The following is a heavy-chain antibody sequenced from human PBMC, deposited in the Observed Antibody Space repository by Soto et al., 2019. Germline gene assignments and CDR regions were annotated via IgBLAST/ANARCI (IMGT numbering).Heavy chain of an antibody. Sequence: EVQLVESGGGLVKPGGSLRLSCAASGFTFSSYSMNWVRQAPGKGLEWVSSISSSSSYIYYADSVKGRFTISRDNAKNSLYLQMNSLRAEDTAVYYSARDGPLYDPLDYWGQGTLVTVSP. CDR2: ISSSSSYI. V-gene: IGHV3-21*01. D-gene: IGHD5-12*01. CDR1: GFTFSSYS. CDR3: ARDGPLYDPLDY. J-gene: IGHJ4*02.